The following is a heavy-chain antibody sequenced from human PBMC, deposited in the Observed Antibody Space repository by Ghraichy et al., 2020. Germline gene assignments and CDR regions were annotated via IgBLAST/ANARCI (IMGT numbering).Heavy chain of an antibody. D-gene: IGHD1-26*01. CDR3: ASGRGSYYRYGMDV. CDR1: GFTFSSYW. V-gene: IGHV3-74*01. J-gene: IGHJ6*02. Sequence: GESLNISCAAFGFTFSSYWMHWVRQAPGKGLVWVSRINSDGSSTSYADSVKGRFTISRDKAKNTLYLQMNSLRAEDTAVYYCASGRGSYYRYGMDVWGQGTTVTVSS. CDR2: INSDGSST.